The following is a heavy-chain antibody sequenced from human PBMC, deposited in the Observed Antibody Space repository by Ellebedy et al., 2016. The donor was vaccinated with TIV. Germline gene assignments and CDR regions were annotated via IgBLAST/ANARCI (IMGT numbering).Heavy chain of an antibody. CDR3: SSHVDTSMTH. Sequence: GGSLRLXCAASGFTFSNFWMSWVRQAPGKGLEWVANIKQDGSEKHYVDSVKGRFTISRDNAKSSLYLQMNSLRLEDTALYYCSSHVDTSMTHWGQGTLVTVSS. D-gene: IGHD5-18*01. J-gene: IGHJ4*02. CDR1: GFTFSNFW. V-gene: IGHV3-7*01. CDR2: IKQDGSEK.